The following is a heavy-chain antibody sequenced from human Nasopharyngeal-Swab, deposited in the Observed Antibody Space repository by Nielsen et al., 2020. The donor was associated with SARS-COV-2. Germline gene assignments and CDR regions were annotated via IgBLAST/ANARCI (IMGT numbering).Heavy chain of an antibody. CDR3: ARTAAFCGGDCYSEFFQH. D-gene: IGHD2-21*02. J-gene: IGHJ1*01. CDR2: ISASSSYI. V-gene: IGHV3-21*01. CDR1: GFTFSSYE. Sequence: GESLKISCAASGFTFSSYEMNWVRQTPGKGLEWVSSISASSSYIWYADSVKGRFTISRDNAENSLYLQMNNLRADDTAVYYCARTAAFCGGDCYSEFFQHWGQGTLVTVSS.